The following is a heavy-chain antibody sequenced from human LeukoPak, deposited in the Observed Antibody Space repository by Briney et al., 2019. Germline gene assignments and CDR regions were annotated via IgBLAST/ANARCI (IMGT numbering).Heavy chain of an antibody. CDR3: ARESQLWVFDY. CDR2: INAGNGNT. CDR1: GYTFTSYA. Sequence: ASVQVSCKASGYTFTSYAMHWVRHAPGQKLEWMGWINAGNGNTKYSQKFQGRVTITRDTSASTAYMELSSLRSEDTAVYYCARESQLWVFDYWGQGTLVTVSS. D-gene: IGHD5-18*01. V-gene: IGHV1-3*01. J-gene: IGHJ4*02.